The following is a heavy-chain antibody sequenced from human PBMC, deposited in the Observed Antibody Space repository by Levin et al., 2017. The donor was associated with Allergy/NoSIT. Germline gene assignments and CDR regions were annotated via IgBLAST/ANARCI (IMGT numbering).Heavy chain of an antibody. V-gene: IGHV3-33*01. D-gene: IGHD2-2*01. CDR2: IWYDGSNK. J-gene: IGHJ6*02. Sequence: GGSLRLSCAASGFTFSSYGMHWVRQAPGKGLEWVAVIWYDGSNKYYADSVKGRFTISRDNSKNTLYLQMNSLRAEDTAVYYCARENVGYGSSTSCYVDDYDGMDVWGQGTTVTVSS. CDR3: ARENVGYGSSTSCYVDDYDGMDV. CDR1: GFTFSSYG.